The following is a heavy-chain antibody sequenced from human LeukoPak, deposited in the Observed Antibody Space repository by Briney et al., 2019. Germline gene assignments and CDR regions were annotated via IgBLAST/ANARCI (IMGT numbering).Heavy chain of an antibody. D-gene: IGHD6-13*01. J-gene: IGHJ4*02. Sequence: GGSLRLSCAASGFTFSNAWMSWVRQAPGKGLEWVSAISGSGGSTYYADSVKGRFTISRDTSKNTLFLQMSSLRAEDTAVFYCAKEYSSSWYYFDYWGQGTLVTVSS. CDR2: ISGSGGST. V-gene: IGHV3-23*01. CDR1: GFTFSNAW. CDR3: AKEYSSSWYYFDY.